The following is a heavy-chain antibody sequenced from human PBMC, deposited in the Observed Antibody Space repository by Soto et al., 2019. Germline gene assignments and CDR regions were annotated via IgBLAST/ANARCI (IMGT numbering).Heavy chain of an antibody. CDR1: GFTFSSYG. J-gene: IGHJ4*02. D-gene: IGHD6-6*01. CDR2: ISYDGSNK. CDR3: AKLPYSSSSVQDDY. Sequence: PGGSLRLSCAASGFTFSSYGMHWVRQAPGKGLEWVAVISYDGSNKYYADSVKGRFTISRDNSKNTLYLQMNSLRAEDTAVYYCAKLPYSSSSVQDDYWGQGTLVTVSS. V-gene: IGHV3-30*18.